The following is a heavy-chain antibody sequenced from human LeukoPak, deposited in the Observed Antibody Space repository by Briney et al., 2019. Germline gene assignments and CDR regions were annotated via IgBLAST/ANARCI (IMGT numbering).Heavy chain of an antibody. CDR3: ARDRTRYCSGGTCYSYYGMDV. J-gene: IGHJ6*02. V-gene: IGHV3-11*06. CDR1: GFTFSDYY. D-gene: IGHD2-15*01. CDR2: ISSGSSYI. Sequence: GGSLRLSCAASGFTFSDYYMSWIRQAPGKGLEWVSSISSGSSYIYYADSVKGRFTISRDNAKNSLYLQMNSLRAEDTAVYYCARDRTRYCSGGTCYSYYGMDVWGQGTTVTVSS.